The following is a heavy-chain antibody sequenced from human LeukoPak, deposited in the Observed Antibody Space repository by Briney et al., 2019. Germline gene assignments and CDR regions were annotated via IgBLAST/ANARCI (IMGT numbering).Heavy chain of an antibody. D-gene: IGHD4-17*01. J-gene: IGHJ6*02. Sequence: SETLSLTCTVSGGSISSSDYYWGWSRQPPGKGVEWIGSFYYSGSTYYNPSLKSRLTISVDTSKNQFSLKLSSVTAADTAVYYCARGSTVTSFWDVWGQGTTVTVSS. CDR1: GGSISSSDYY. CDR3: ARGSTVTSFWDV. CDR2: FYYSGST. V-gene: IGHV4-39*01.